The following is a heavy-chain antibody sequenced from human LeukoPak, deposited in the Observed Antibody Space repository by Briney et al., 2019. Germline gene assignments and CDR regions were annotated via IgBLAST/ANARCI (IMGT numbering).Heavy chain of an antibody. D-gene: IGHD6-13*01. Sequence: GGSLRLSCAASGFTFSDYYMSWIRQAPGKGLEWVSYISPSGATISYADSVKGRFTTSRDKAKNSLFLQMNSLRDDDTAVYYCARDRVLGSSEGSDYWGQGTLVTVSS. V-gene: IGHV3-11*04. CDR1: GFTFSDYY. J-gene: IGHJ4*02. CDR2: ISPSGATI. CDR3: ARDRVLGSSEGSDY.